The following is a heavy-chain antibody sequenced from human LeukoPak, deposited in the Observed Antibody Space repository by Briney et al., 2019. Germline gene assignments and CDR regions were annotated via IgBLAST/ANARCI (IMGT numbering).Heavy chain of an antibody. CDR1: GGAISSYY. D-gene: IGHD3-3*01. CDR2: VSYTGDA. Sequence: SETLSLICTVPGGAISSYYWSWIRQPPGKGLEWIGYVSYTGDASQNPSLRGRVTMSVDTSNNQVSLELSSVTAADTAVYYCARGWNYGDYWGQGTLVTVSS. J-gene: IGHJ4*02. CDR3: ARGWNYGDY. V-gene: IGHV4-59*01.